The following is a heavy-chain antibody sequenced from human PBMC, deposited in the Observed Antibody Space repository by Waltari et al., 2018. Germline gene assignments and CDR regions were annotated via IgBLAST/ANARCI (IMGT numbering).Heavy chain of an antibody. Sequence: QVQLQESGPGLVKPSETLSLTCTVSGGSLSSYYWSWIRQPAGKGLEWIGRIYTSGSTNYNPSLKSRVTMSVDTSKNQFSLKLSSVTAADTAVYYCARLYGSGSYSYYYYYYGMDVWGQGTTVTVSS. CDR1: GGSLSSYY. CDR2: IYTSGST. D-gene: IGHD3-10*01. J-gene: IGHJ6*02. V-gene: IGHV4-4*07. CDR3: ARLYGSGSYSYYYYYYGMDV.